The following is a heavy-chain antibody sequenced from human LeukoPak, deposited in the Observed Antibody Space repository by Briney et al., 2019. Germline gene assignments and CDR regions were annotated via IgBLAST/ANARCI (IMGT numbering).Heavy chain of an antibody. V-gene: IGHV4-38-2*02. J-gene: IGHJ4*02. CDR3: ARLRRVGATPFDY. Sequence: SETLSLTCTVSGYSISSNYYWGWIRPPPGKGLEWIGSIYHSGSTYHNPSLKSRVTISVDTSKNQFSLKLSSVTAADTAVYYCARLRRVGATPFDYWGQGTLVTVSS. CDR2: IYHSGST. D-gene: IGHD1-26*01. CDR1: GYSISSNYY.